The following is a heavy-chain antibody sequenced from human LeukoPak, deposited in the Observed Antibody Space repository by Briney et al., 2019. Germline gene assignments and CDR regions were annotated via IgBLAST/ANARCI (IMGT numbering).Heavy chain of an antibody. Sequence: SQTLPLTCAISGGSVSSNSAAWNWVRQSPSRGLEWLGRTYYRSKWYNDYAVSVKSRITINPDTSKNQFSLQLNSVTPEDTAVYYCARGEADHYYDSSGPNWFDPWGQGTLVTVSS. CDR3: ARGEADHYYDSSGPNWFDP. CDR1: GGSVSSNSAA. CDR2: TYYRSKWYN. J-gene: IGHJ5*02. V-gene: IGHV6-1*01. D-gene: IGHD3-22*01.